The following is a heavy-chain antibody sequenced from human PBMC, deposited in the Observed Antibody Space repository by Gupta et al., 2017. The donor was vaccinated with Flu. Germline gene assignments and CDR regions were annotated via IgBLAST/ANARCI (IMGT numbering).Heavy chain of an antibody. V-gene: IGHV3-23*01. CDR2: ISGSGGST. CDR3: AKGSYGVLRHYYYGMDV. D-gene: IGHD4-17*01. CDR1: GFTFSSYA. J-gene: IGHJ6*02. Sequence: EVQLLESGGGLVQPGGSLRLSCAASGFTFSSYAMSWVRQAPGKGLEWVSAISGSGGSTYYADSVKGRFTISRDNSKNTLYLQMNSLRAEDTAVYYCAKGSYGVLRHYYYGMDVWGQGTTVTVSS.